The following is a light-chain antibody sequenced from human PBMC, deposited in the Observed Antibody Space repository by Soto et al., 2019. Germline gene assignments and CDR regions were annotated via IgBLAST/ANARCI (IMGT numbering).Light chain of an antibody. CDR3: CSYAGGYIYL. CDR2: DVT. CDR1: GNDVGAYNY. J-gene: IGLJ1*01. V-gene: IGLV2-11*01. Sequence: QSVLTQPRSVSGSPGQSVTISCTGTGNDVGAYNYVSWYQQHPGRPPKLMIYDVTKWPSGVPERFSGPKSGNTASLTISGLQAEDEADYFCCSYAGGYIYLFGTGNKVNV.